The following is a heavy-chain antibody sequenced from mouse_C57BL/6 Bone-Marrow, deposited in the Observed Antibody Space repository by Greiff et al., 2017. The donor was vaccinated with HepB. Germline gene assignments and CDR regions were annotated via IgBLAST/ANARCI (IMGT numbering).Heavy chain of an antibody. J-gene: IGHJ1*03. CDR1: GYTFTSYW. D-gene: IGHD1-1*01. CDR2: IHPNSGST. Sequence: LQQPGAELVKPGASVKLSCKASGYTFTSYWMHWVKQRPGQGLEWIGMIHPNSGSTNYNEKFKSKATLTVDKSSSTAYMQLSSLTSEDSAVYYCARSYGSSYGWYFDVWGTGTTVTVSS. V-gene: IGHV1-64*01. CDR3: ARSYGSSYGWYFDV.